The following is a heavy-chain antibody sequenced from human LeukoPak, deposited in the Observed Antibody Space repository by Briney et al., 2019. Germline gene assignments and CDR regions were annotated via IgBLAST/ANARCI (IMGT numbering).Heavy chain of an antibody. CDR2: INHSGST. J-gene: IGHJ4*02. CDR3: ARDLYYFDY. Sequence: PSETLSLTCAVYGGSFSGYYWSWIRQPPGKGLEWIGEINHSGSTNYNPSLKSRVTISVDTSKNQFSLKLSSVTAADTAVYYCARDLYYFDYWGRGTLVTVSS. V-gene: IGHV4-34*01. CDR1: GGSFSGYY.